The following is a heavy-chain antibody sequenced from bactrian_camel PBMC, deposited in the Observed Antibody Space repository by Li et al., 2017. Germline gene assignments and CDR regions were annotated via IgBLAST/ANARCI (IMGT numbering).Heavy chain of an antibody. Sequence: DVQLVESGGGLVLPGGSLRLSCETSGFDFKKHAMSWVRQAPGKGLEWVATINYAGDSKYYADSVKGRFIISRDDATNTLILQLNSLKPGDTAVYYCAADGGVSDYVPRPFAYWGQGTQVTVS. D-gene: IGHD4*01. V-gene: IGHV3S31*01. CDR1: GFDFKKHA. J-gene: IGHJ6*01. CDR3: AADGGVSDYVPRPFAY. CDR2: INYAGDSK.